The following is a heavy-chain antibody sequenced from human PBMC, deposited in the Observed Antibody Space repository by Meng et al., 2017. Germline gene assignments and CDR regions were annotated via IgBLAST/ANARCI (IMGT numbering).Heavy chain of an antibody. Sequence: QGPLQQWGAGLLKPSETLSLPCAVHGGSFSGYYWSWIRQPPGKGLEWIGEINHSGSTNYNPSLKSRVTISVDTSKNQFSLKLSSVTAADTAVYYCARGRYFDWLSYRYYFDYWGQGTLVTVSS. V-gene: IGHV4-34*01. CDR2: INHSGST. CDR1: GGSFSGYY. J-gene: IGHJ4*02. D-gene: IGHD3-9*01. CDR3: ARGRYFDWLSYRYYFDY.